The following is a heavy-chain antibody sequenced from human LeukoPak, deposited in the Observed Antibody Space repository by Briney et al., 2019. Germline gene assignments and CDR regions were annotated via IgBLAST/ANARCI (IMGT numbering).Heavy chain of an antibody. CDR1: GGTFSSYA. Sequence: GSSVKVSCKASGGTFSSYAISWVRQAPGQGLEWMGGIIPIFGTASYAQKFQGRVTITADESTSTAYMELSSLRSEDTAVYYCARASFTIFGVVIDIHRFDPWGQGTLVTVSS. CDR2: IIPIFGTA. J-gene: IGHJ5*02. V-gene: IGHV1-69*01. D-gene: IGHD3-3*01. CDR3: ARASFTIFGVVIDIHRFDP.